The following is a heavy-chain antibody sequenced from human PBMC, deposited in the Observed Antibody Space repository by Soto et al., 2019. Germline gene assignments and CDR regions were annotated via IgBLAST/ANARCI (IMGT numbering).Heavy chain of an antibody. CDR1: GGSVSSSNYG. D-gene: IGHD3-9*01. J-gene: IGHJ5*02. Sequence: QLQLQESGPGLAKASETLSLTCDVSGGSVSSSNYGWAWIRQPPGKGLEWIGSRYYGGDNYHNPSLRSQGHMSMNTAKKQFSLKLSSVTAADSAVHYCASTIFPASTWFETWGQGTLVTVSS. CDR3: ASTIFPASTWFET. V-gene: IGHV4-39*01. CDR2: RYYGGDN.